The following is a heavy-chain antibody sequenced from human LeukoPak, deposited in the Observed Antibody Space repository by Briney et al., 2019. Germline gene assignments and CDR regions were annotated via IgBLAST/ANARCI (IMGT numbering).Heavy chain of an antibody. J-gene: IGHJ4*02. V-gene: IGHV4-59*01. Sequence: SETLSLTCTVSGGSINSYYWSWIRQPPGKGLEWIGYIYYSGSTNYNPSLKSRVTISVDTSKNQFSLRLSSVTAADTAVYYCARVTGYMTEDYFDYWGQGTLIAVSS. CDR3: ARVTGYMTEDYFDY. CDR1: GGSINSYY. D-gene: IGHD6-13*01. CDR2: IYYSGST.